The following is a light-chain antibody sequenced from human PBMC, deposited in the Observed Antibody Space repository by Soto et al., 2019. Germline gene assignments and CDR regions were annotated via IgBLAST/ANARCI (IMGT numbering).Light chain of an antibody. CDR3: QQYDNLPIT. Sequence: DLLMTQSPSSLSASVGDRVTITCQASQDINNYLNKYQQKPGKAPKLLNYAASNLERGVPSRFRRSRSGTDFTFTISSLQPEDIATYYCQQYDNLPITFGGGTKVEIK. CDR2: AAS. CDR1: QDINNY. V-gene: IGKV1-33*01. J-gene: IGKJ4*01.